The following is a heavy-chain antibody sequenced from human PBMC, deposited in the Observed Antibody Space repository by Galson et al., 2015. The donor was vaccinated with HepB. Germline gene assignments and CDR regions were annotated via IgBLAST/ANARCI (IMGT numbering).Heavy chain of an antibody. Sequence: SGAEVKKPGESLKISCKSSGYNFTTYWIGWVRQMPGKGLEWIGIIFPADSDTRFSPSFQGQATIPADKSIRTAYLQWISLRASDSAMYYCARRHATTTDDGMDVWGKGTTVTVSS. CDR3: ARRHATTTDDGMDV. J-gene: IGHJ6*04. D-gene: IGHD1-1*01. CDR1: GYNFTTYW. V-gene: IGHV5-51*03. CDR2: IFPADSDT.